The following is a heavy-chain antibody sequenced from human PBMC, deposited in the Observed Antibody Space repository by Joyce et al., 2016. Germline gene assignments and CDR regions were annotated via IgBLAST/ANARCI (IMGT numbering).Heavy chain of an antibody. D-gene: IGHD3-10*01. Sequence: QLQLQESGSGLVKPSQTLSLTCAVSGGSISSGGYSWSWIRQPPGKGLEWIGYIYQSGTTHYNPSLKSRVTISVDGSKNQISLRLSSVTAADTAVYYCARVQRGGFYYYGMDVWGQGTTVTVSS. CDR3: ARVQRGGFYYYGMDV. CDR1: GGSISSGGYS. V-gene: IGHV4-30-2*01. J-gene: IGHJ6*02. CDR2: IYQSGTT.